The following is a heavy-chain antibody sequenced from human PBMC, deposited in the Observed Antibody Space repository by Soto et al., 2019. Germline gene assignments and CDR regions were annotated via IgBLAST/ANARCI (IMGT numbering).Heavy chain of an antibody. D-gene: IGHD6-13*01. CDR1: GFTFSSYA. Sequence: PGGSLRLSCAASGFTFSSYAMSWVRQAPGKGLEWVSAISGSGGSTYYADSVKGRFTISRDNAKNSLYLQMNSLRAEDTALYYCAKDMKIAAAGAPFDYSGQGTLVTVSS. CDR3: AKDMKIAAAGAPFDY. J-gene: IGHJ4*02. V-gene: IGHV3-23*01. CDR2: ISGSGGST.